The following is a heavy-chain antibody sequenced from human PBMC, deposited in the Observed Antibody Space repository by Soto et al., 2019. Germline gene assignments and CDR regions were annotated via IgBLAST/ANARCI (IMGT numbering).Heavy chain of an antibody. V-gene: IGHV4-39*01. CDR2: VYYSGTT. J-gene: IGHJ5*02. Sequence: SETLSLTCIVSGGSISSSPYYWAWIRQPPGKALEWIGSVYYSGTTYRNPSLKSRATLPVDRSKNQFSLQLSSVTAADTAVYYCAHIRDYNNYGWFDPWGPGSLVTVSS. CDR3: AHIRDYNNYGWFDP. CDR1: GGSISSSPYY. D-gene: IGHD4-4*01.